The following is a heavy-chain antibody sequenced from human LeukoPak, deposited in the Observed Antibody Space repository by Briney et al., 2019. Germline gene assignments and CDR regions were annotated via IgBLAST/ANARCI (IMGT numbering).Heavy chain of an antibody. CDR2: IYYSGST. V-gene: IGHV4-59*12. Sequence: PSETLSLTCIVSGGSISSYYWSWIRQPPGKGLEWIGYIYYSGSTNYNPSLKSRVTISVDTSKNQFSLKLSSVTAADTAVYYCARYAVETSDNWFDPWGQGTLVTVSS. J-gene: IGHJ5*02. CDR1: GGSISSYY. CDR3: ARYAVETSDNWFDP. D-gene: IGHD2-8*01.